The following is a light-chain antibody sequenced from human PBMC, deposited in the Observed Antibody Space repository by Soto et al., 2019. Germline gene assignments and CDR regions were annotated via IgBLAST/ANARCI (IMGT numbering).Light chain of an antibody. V-gene: IGKV1-5*03. CDR1: QTINSW. CDR2: KAS. Sequence: DTQMTQSPSTLSASVGDRVTITCRASQTINSWLAWYQHKPGKAAKLLIYKASSLESGVPSRFSGSGSGTEFTLTISTLQPEDFASYYCLQYNSHSWTFGQETKVEMK. CDR3: LQYNSHSWT. J-gene: IGKJ1*01.